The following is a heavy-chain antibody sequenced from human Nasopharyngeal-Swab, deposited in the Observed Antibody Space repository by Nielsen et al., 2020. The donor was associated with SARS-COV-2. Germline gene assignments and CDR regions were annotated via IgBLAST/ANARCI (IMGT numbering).Heavy chain of an antibody. V-gene: IGHV3-33*06. J-gene: IGHJ4*02. CDR3: AKGSLWELLDY. CDR1: GFTFSSYG. CDR2: IWYDGSNK. D-gene: IGHD1-26*01. Sequence: GGSLRLSCAASGFTFSSYGMHWVRQAPGKGLEWVAVIWYDGSNKYYADSVKGRFTISRDNSKNTLYLQMNSLRAEDTAVYYCAKGSLWELLDYWGQGTLVTVSS.